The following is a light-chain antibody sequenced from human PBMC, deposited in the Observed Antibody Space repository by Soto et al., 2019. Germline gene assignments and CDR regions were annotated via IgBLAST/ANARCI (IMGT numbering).Light chain of an antibody. CDR3: AAWDDSLSGPL. Sequence: HSVLTQPPSASGTPGQRVTISCSGSSSNIGSNYVYWYQQLPGTAPKLLIYSNNQRPSGVPDRFSGSKSGTSASLAISGLRSEDEADYYCAAWDDSLSGPLFGGGTKLTVL. J-gene: IGLJ2*01. V-gene: IGLV1-47*02. CDR2: SNN. CDR1: SSNIGSNY.